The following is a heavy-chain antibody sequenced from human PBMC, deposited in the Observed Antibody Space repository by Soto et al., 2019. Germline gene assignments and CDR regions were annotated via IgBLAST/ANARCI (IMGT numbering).Heavy chain of an antibody. D-gene: IGHD4-17*01. J-gene: IGHJ3*02. CDR3: ARLRDYGDYVDAFDI. V-gene: IGHV3-30*03. Sequence: GGSLRLSCVASGFNFRAYGMHWVRQAPGKGLGWVAVMSNDGSNKYYADSVKGRFTISRDNSKNMLYLQMNSLRTEDTAVYYCARLRDYGDYVDAFDIWGQGTMVTVSS. CDR2: MSNDGSNK. CDR1: GFNFRAYG.